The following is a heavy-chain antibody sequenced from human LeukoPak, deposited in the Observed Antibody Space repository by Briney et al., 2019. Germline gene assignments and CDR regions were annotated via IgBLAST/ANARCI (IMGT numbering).Heavy chain of an antibody. D-gene: IGHD3-10*01. CDR1: GFTFSNYA. CDR3: VKGFVHPTYYFDY. CDR2: ITGSGDGT. Sequence: PGGSLRLSCAASGFTFSNYAMMWVSQAPGKRLEWISSITGSGDGTYYADSVRGRFTISRDNSESTLYLQVNSLRVEDTAVYFCVKGFVHPTYYFDYWGQGTLVTVSS. J-gene: IGHJ4*02. V-gene: IGHV3-23*01.